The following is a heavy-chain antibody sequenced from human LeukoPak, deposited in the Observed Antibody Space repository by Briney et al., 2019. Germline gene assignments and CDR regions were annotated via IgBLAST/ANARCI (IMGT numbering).Heavy chain of an antibody. J-gene: IGHJ3*02. V-gene: IGHV4-4*07. Sequence: PSETLSLTCTVSGGSISSYYWGWIRQPAGKGLEWIGRIYTSGSTNYNPSLKSRVTMSVDTSKNQFSLKLSSVTAADTAVYYCARGRLWFGELSTDDAFDIWGQGTMVTVSS. CDR3: ARGRLWFGELSTDDAFDI. D-gene: IGHD3-10*01. CDR2: IYTSGST. CDR1: GGSISSYY.